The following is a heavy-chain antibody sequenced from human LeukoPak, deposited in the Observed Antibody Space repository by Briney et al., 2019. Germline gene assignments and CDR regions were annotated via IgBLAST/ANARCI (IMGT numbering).Heavy chain of an antibody. CDR1: GFSFSNYA. J-gene: IGHJ2*01. D-gene: IGHD6-19*01. Sequence: GGSLRLSCAISGFSFSNYAMDWVRQAPGKGLEWISYISVTSGTIYYADSVKGRFTVSRDNGNNVLYLQMNGLKDDDTAFYYCVRDVGDGTGWSVGSYWFFDLWGRGALVSVSS. CDR2: ISVTSGTI. V-gene: IGHV3-48*02. CDR3: VRDVGDGTGWSVGSYWFFDL.